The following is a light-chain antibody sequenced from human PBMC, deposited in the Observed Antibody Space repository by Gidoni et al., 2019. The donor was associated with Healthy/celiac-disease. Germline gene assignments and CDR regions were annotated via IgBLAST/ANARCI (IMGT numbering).Light chain of an antibody. Sequence: SYVLTQPPSVSVAPGQTARITCGGKNIGSKSVHWYQQKPGQAPVLVVYDDSDRPSGIPERFSGSNSGNTATLTISRVEAGDEADYYCQVWDSSSDHSGVFGTGTKVTVL. V-gene: IGLV3-21*02. CDR1: NIGSKS. J-gene: IGLJ1*01. CDR2: DDS. CDR3: QVWDSSSDHSGV.